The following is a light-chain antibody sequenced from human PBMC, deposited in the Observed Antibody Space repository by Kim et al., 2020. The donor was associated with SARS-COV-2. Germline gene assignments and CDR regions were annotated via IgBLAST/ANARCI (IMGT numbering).Light chain of an antibody. CDR2: QDS. CDR1: KLGDKY. Sequence: SYELTQPPSVSVSPGQTASITCSGDKLGDKYACWYKQKPGQSPVLVIYQDSKRPSGIPERFSGSNSGNTATLTISGTQAMDEADYYCQAWDSRTVVFGGG. CDR3: QAWDSRTVV. J-gene: IGLJ2*01. V-gene: IGLV3-1*01.